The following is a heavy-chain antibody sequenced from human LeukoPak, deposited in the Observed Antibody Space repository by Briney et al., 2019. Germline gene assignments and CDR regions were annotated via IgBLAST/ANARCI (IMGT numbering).Heavy chain of an antibody. V-gene: IGHV3-11*01. J-gene: IGHJ4*01. D-gene: IGHD2/OR15-2a*01. CDR3: AIDRRSCRYYPGEY. Sequence: PGGSLRLSRASSGYTLSDYYMRWIPHAPGRGREWVSYISSSGSTIHYADSVRGRFTISRDNAQNSLYLQMHSLRAEDTDVYYRAIDRRSCRYYPGEYWGNGTLVTV. CDR1: GYTLSDYY. CDR2: ISSSGSTI.